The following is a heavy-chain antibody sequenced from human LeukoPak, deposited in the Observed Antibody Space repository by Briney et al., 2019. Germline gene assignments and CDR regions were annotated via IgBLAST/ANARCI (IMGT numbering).Heavy chain of an antibody. V-gene: IGHV1-69*05. J-gene: IGHJ5*02. CDR1: GGTFSSYA. D-gene: IGHD1-26*01. CDR3: AREGDSGSYAEDSIDP. Sequence: SVKVSCKASGGTFSSYAISWVRQAPGQGLEWMGGIIPIFGTANYAQKFQGRVTITTDESTSTAYMELSSLRSEDTAVYYCAREGDSGSYAEDSIDPWGQGTLVTVSS. CDR2: IIPIFGTA.